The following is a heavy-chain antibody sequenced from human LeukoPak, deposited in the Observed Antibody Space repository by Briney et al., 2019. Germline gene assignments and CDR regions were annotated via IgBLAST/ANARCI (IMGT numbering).Heavy chain of an antibody. CDR3: ARAGGDFWSGYYRLHDY. CDR2: ISGSGGST. D-gene: IGHD3-3*01. CDR1: GFTFSSYA. J-gene: IGHJ4*02. V-gene: IGHV3-23*01. Sequence: GGSLRLSCAASGFTFSSYAMSWVRQAPGKGLEWVSAISGSGGSTYYADSVKGRFTISRDNSKNSLYLQMNSLRAEDTAVYYCARAGGDFWSGYYRLHDYWGQGTLVTVSS.